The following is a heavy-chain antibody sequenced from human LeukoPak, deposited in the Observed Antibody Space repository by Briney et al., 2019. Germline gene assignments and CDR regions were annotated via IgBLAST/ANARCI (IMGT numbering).Heavy chain of an antibody. Sequence: SETLSLTCTVSGGSISSYYWSWIRQPPGKGLEWIGYIYYSGSTNYNPSLKSRVSISVDTSKNQFSLKLSSVTAADTAVYYCARAAYYFDYWGQGTLVTVSS. V-gene: IGHV4-59*01. CDR2: IYYSGST. CDR1: GGSISSYY. J-gene: IGHJ4*02. CDR3: ARAAYYFDY.